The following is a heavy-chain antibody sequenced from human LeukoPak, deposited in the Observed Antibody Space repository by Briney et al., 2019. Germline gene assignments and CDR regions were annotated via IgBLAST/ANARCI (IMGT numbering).Heavy chain of an antibody. V-gene: IGHV3-7*04. CDR1: GFTFTEYW. D-gene: IGHD2-2*01. CDR3: ARAVVVVPAAYWYFDL. Sequence: GDSLRLSCAASGFTFTEYWMTWVRQAPGKGLEWVGNIKQDGSDKNYMDSVKGRFTISRDNTKNSVYLQMSSLRAEDTAVYYCARAVVVVPAAYWYFDLWGRGTLVTVSS. J-gene: IGHJ2*01. CDR2: IKQDGSDK.